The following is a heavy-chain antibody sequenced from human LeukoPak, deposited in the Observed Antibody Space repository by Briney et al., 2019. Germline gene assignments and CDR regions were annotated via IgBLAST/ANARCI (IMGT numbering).Heavy chain of an antibody. Sequence: GGSLRLSCAASGFSCSGSAIHWLRQASGKGLEWVGHIRRKGNDYATAYTASVKGRFTISRDDSKNTAFLQMDSLKTEDTAVYFCARLGGSPPYFDYWGQGTLVTVSS. CDR1: GFSCSGSA. CDR2: IRRKGNDYAT. J-gene: IGHJ4*02. V-gene: IGHV3-73*01. CDR3: ARLGGSPPYFDY. D-gene: IGHD3-16*01.